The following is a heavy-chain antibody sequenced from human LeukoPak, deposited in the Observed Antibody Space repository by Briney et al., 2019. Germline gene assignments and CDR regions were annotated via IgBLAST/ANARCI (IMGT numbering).Heavy chain of an antibody. Sequence: PGGSLRLSCAASGFTFSSYEMNWVRQAPGKGLEWISSISGSGDNTYYADSVKGRFTISRDNSKNTLYLQMNSLRAEDTAVYYCARNGPYYGSGNSYKTLDYWGQGTLVTVSS. J-gene: IGHJ4*02. CDR3: ARNGPYYGSGNSYKTLDY. CDR2: ISGSGDNT. V-gene: IGHV3-23*01. CDR1: GFTFSSYE. D-gene: IGHD3-10*01.